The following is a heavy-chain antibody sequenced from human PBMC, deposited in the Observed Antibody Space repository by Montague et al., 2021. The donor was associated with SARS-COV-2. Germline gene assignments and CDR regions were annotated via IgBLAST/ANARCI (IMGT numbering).Heavy chain of an antibody. Sequence: SETLSLTCTVSGGSINNFFWSWIRQPPGKGLEWIGYIYYSGSTNYNPSLKSRVTISVDTSKNQFSLKLSSVTAADTAVYSCARHGNTMGRGVIIYEGWFDPWGQGTLVTVSS. D-gene: IGHD3-10*01. CDR2: IYYSGST. J-gene: IGHJ5*02. V-gene: IGHV4-59*08. CDR1: GGSINNFF. CDR3: ARHGNTMGRGVIIYEGWFDP.